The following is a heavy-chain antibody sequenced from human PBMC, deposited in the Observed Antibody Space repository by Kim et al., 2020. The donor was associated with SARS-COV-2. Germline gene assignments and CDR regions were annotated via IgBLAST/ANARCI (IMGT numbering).Heavy chain of an antibody. CDR1: GFTFDDYA. CDR2: ICWDSGSI. J-gene: IGHJ4*02. CDR3: AKDLSEHVAHYFDY. Sequence: GGSLRLSCAASGFTFDDYAMHWVRQAPGKGLEWVAGICWDSGSIDYADSVKGRFTISRDNAKNSLYLQMNSLRAEDTAVYYCAKDLSEHVAHYFDYWGQGTLVTVSS. V-gene: IGHV3-9*01. D-gene: IGHD1-26*01.